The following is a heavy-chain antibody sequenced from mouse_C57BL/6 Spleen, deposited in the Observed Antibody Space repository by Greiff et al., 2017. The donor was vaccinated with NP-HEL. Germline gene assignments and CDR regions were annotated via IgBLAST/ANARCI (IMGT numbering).Heavy chain of an antibody. V-gene: IGHV1-7*01. CDR1: GYTFTSYW. D-gene: IGHD4-1*01. CDR2: INPSSGYT. Sequence: QVQLQQSGAELAKPGASVKLSCKASGYTFTSYWMHWVKQRPGQGLEWIGYINPSSGYTKYNQKFKDKATLTADKSSSTAYMQLSSLTYEDSAVYYCASVNWDWYFDVWGTGTTVTVSS. CDR3: ASVNWDWYFDV. J-gene: IGHJ1*03.